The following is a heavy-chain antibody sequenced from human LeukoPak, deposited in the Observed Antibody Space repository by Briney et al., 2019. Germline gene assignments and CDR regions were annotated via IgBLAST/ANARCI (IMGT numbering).Heavy chain of an antibody. J-gene: IGHJ4*02. Sequence: ASVKASCKASGGTFSSYAISWVRQAPGQGLEWMGGIIPMFGTANYAQKFQGRVTITADESTSTAYMELSSLRSEDTAVYYCARDPSYYYGSGSYVYWGQGTLVTVSS. CDR3: ARDPSYYYGSGSYVY. CDR2: IIPMFGTA. CDR1: GGTFSSYA. V-gene: IGHV1-69*01. D-gene: IGHD3-10*01.